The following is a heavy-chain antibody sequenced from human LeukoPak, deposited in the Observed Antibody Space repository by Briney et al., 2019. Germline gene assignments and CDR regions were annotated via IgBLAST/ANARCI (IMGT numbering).Heavy chain of an antibody. CDR2: ISRSSAYI. Sequence: GGSLRLSCAASGFTFSYYSMNWVRQAPGEGLEWVSCISRSSAYIYYADSVKGRFAISRDNAKSSLYLQMNSLRADDTAVYYCSRGAGDTRYDYADYWGQGTLVSVSS. CDR3: SRGAGDTRYDYADY. CDR1: GFTFSYYS. J-gene: IGHJ4*02. D-gene: IGHD5-12*01. V-gene: IGHV3-21*01.